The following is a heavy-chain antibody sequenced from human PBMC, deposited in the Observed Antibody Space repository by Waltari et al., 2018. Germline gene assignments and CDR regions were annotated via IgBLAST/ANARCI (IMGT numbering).Heavy chain of an antibody. D-gene: IGHD5-18*01. CDR1: GGSISSSRYY. Sequence: QLQLQESGPGLVKPSETLSLTCTVSGGSISSSRYYWGWIRQPPGKGLEWIGSIYYSGSTYYNPSLKSRVTISVDTSKNQFSLKLSSVTAADTAVYYCARKRGYSYGPHFDYWGQGTLVTVSS. CDR3: ARKRGYSYGPHFDY. CDR2: IYYSGST. J-gene: IGHJ4*02. V-gene: IGHV4-39*01.